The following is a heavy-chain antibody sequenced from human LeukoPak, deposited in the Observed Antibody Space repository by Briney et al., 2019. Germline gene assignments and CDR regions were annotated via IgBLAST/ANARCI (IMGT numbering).Heavy chain of an antibody. D-gene: IGHD3-10*01. J-gene: IGHJ4*02. V-gene: IGHV4-28*03. CDR3: ARDRVRYYGSGSYRRTHFDY. CDR2: IYYSGST. CDR1: GYSISSSNW. Sequence: SDTLSLTCAVSGYSISSSNWWGWIRQPPGKGLEWIGYIYYSGSTNYNPSLKSRVTISVDTSKNQFSLKLSSVTAADTAVYYCARDRVRYYGSGSYRRTHFDYWGQGTLVTVSS.